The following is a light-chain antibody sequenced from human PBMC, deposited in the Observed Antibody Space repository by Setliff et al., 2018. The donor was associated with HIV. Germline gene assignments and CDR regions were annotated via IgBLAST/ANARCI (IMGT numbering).Light chain of an antibody. CDR3: SSYTGSTLYV. Sequence: QSLLTQPASVSGSPGQSITISCTGTSSDVGGYNYVSWYQQYPGKAPKLMISEVRNRASGVSSRFSGSKSGNTASLTISGLQTEDEGDYYCSSYTGSTLYVFGTGTKV. J-gene: IGLJ1*01. V-gene: IGLV2-14*01. CDR1: SSDVGGYNY. CDR2: EVR.